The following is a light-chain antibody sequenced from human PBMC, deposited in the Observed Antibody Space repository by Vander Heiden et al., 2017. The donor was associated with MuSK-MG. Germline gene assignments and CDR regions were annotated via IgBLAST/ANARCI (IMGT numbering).Light chain of an antibody. J-gene: IGKJ4*01. CDR1: QSVSSNY. CDR3: QLDWSSALT. V-gene: IGKV3-20*01. Sequence: ELMLTQSRGTMSLSPGERATLSCRASQSVSSNYLAWYQYKPCQAPRLLIFGASSRATAIPDRFTPTASGTDFTLTMSCLDPEDFTVYFCQLDWSSALTFDCWAKAEMK. CDR2: GAS.